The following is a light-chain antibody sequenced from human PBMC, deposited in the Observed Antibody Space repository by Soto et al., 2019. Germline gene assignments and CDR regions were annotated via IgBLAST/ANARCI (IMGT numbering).Light chain of an antibody. V-gene: IGLV1-51*01. Sequence: QSVLTQSPSVSAAPGQEGTISCSGSSSNLAANSVSWYQHIPGTAPKLLIYDSDRRPAGIPARFSGSNSGTSATLGITGLQTGEEAEYYCGAWENRLTVYVFGSGTKLTVL. J-gene: IGLJ1*01. CDR2: DSD. CDR1: SSNLAANS. CDR3: GAWENRLTVYV.